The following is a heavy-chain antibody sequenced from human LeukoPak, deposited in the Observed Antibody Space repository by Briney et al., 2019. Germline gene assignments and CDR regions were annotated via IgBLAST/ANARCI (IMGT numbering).Heavy chain of an antibody. CDR3: ARFPGGKVDY. CDR1: GGSISSSNW. V-gene: IGHV4-4*02. D-gene: IGHD4-23*01. CDR2: IYHSGST. J-gene: IGHJ4*02. Sequence: SETLSLTCAVSGGSISSSNWWSWVRQPPGKGLEWIGEIYHSGSTNYNPSLKSRVTISVDTSKNQFSLKLSSVTAADTAVYYCARFPGGKVDYWGQGTLVTVSS.